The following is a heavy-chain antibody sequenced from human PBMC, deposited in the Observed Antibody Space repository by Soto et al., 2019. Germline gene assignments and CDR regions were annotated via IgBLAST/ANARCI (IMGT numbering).Heavy chain of an antibody. CDR3: ARHSLHCSSTSCYAGDPYYYYGMDV. CDR1: GYSFTSYW. CDR2: IDPSDSYT. V-gene: IGHV5-10-1*01. D-gene: IGHD2-2*01. Sequence: GESLKISCKGSGYSFTSYWISWVRQMPGKGLEWMGRIDPSDSYTNYSPSFQGHVTISADKSVSTAYLQWSSLKASDTAMYYCARHSLHCSSTSCYAGDPYYYYGMDVWGQGTTVTVSS. J-gene: IGHJ6*02.